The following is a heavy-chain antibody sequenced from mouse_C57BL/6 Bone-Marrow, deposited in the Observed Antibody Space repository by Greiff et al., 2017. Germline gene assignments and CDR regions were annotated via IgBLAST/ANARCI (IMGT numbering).Heavy chain of an antibody. J-gene: IGHJ2*01. CDR1: GFNIKDDY. CDR2: IDPENGDT. V-gene: IGHV14-4*01. D-gene: IGHD2-5*01. Sequence: LKESGAELVRPGASVKLSCTASGFNIKDDYMHWVKQRPEQGLEWIGWIDPENGDTEYASKFQGKATITADTSSNTAYLQLSSLTSEDTAVYYCTFYSNWGYWGQGTTLTVSS. CDR3: TFYSNWGY.